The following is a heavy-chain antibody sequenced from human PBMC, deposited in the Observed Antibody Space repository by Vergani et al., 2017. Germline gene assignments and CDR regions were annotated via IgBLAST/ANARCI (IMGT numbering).Heavy chain of an antibody. Sequence: QVQLVPSGAEVKKPGASVKVSCKSSGYTFTTYDINWVRQATGQGLEWMGWMNPNSGNTGYARELQGRVTMTRKTSITTAYMELSSLRSDDTAVYFCVTGWGFYLVRGTLVPGSS. J-gene: IGHJ4*02. CDR1: GYTFTTYD. CDR3: VTGWGFY. V-gene: IGHV1-8*01. CDR2: MNPNSGNT. D-gene: IGHD1-26*01.